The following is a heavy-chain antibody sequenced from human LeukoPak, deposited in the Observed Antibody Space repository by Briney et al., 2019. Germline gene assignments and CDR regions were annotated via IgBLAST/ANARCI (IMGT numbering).Heavy chain of an antibody. CDR2: IYYSGST. V-gene: IGHV4-59*01. J-gene: IGHJ6*02. CDR3: ARVGRIEGPYYDFWSGSEDV. CDR1: GGSISSYY. D-gene: IGHD3-3*01. Sequence: PSETLSLTCTVSGGSISSYYWSWIWQPPGKGLECVGYIYYSGSTNYTHTLKSRVTISVDTSKTQFSLKLSSVTAADTAVYYCARVGRIEGPYYDFWSGSEDVWGQGTTVTVSS.